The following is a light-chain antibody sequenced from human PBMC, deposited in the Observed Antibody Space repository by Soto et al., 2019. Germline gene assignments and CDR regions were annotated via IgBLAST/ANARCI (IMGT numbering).Light chain of an antibody. Sequence: QSALAQRPAASGSPGQSVTISCTGTSSDVGGYNYVSWYQQHPGKAPKVMIYEVSKRPSGVPDRFSGSKSGNTASLTVSGLQAEDEADYYCSSYAGNDNPYVFGTGTKVTVL. CDR3: SSYAGNDNPYV. J-gene: IGLJ1*01. V-gene: IGLV2-8*01. CDR1: SSDVGGYNY. CDR2: EVS.